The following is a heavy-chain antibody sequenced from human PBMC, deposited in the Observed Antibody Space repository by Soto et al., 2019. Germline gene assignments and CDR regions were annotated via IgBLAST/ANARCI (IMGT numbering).Heavy chain of an antibody. CDR1: GFIFSSYA. Sequence: QVQLVEAGGGMVQPGRSLRLSCAASGFIFSSYAMHWVRQTPGKGLEWLALISYDVSHEYYADSVKGRFTISRDNSKNTLYLQMNSLRTDDTAVYYCAKAVYRQDYFDFWGQGTLVTVSS. J-gene: IGHJ4*02. D-gene: IGHD2-8*01. V-gene: IGHV3-30*18. CDR3: AKAVYRQDYFDF. CDR2: ISYDVSHE.